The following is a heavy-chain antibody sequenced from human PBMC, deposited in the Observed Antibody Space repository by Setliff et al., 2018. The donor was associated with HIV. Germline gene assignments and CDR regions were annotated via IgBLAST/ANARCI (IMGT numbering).Heavy chain of an antibody. J-gene: IGHJ5*02. V-gene: IGHV4-39*07. Sequence: SETLSLTCVVSGDSISRSRYYWGWIRQPPGKGLEWIGSFYYSGSTSYNPSLKSRVTLSLDTSKNQSSLKLTSVTAADTAVYYCAKDAPTVYANGWFDPWGQGTLVTVSS. CDR2: FYYSGST. CDR1: GDSISRSRYY. CDR3: AKDAPTVYANGWFDP. D-gene: IGHD2-8*01.